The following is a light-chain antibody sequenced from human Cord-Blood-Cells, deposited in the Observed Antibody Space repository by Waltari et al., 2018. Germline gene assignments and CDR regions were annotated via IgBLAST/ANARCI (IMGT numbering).Light chain of an antibody. J-gene: IGKJ2*01. V-gene: IGKV1-8*01. Sequence: AIRITQSPSSLSASTGDRVTITCRASQGISSYLAWYQQKPGKAPKLLIYAASTLQSGVPSRFSGSGSGTDFTLTISCLKSEDFATYYCQQYYSYPYTFGQGTKLEIK. CDR3: QQYYSYPYT. CDR2: AAS. CDR1: QGISSY.